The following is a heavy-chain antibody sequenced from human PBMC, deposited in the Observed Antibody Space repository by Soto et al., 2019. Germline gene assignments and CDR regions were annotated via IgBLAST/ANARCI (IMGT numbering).Heavy chain of an antibody. CDR3: AKDLGGGYENPDLYFDY. D-gene: IGHD5-12*01. J-gene: IGHJ4*02. CDR1: GFTFSSYA. V-gene: IGHV3-23*01. CDR2: ISGSGGST. Sequence: GGSLRLSCAASGFTFSSYAMSWVRQAPGKGLEWVSAISGSGGSTYYADSVKGRFTISRDNSKNTLYLQMNSLRAEDTAVYYCAKDLGGGYENPDLYFDYWGQGTLVTVSS.